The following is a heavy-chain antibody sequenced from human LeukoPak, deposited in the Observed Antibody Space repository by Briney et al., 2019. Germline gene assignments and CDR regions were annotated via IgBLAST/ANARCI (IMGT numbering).Heavy chain of an antibody. J-gene: IGHJ4*02. CDR3: ARDRGYYDSSGYYEPDYFDY. CDR2: INPNSGGT. CDR1: GYTFTGYY. V-gene: IGHV1-2*02. Sequence: ASVKVSCKASGYTFTGYYMHWVRQAPGQGLEWMGWINPNSGGTNYAQKFQGRVTMTRDTSISTAYMELSRPRSDDTAVYYCARDRGYYDSSGYYEPDYFDYWGQGTLVTVSS. D-gene: IGHD3-22*01.